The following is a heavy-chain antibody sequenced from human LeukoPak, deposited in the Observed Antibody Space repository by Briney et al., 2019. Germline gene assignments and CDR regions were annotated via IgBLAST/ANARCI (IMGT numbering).Heavy chain of an antibody. CDR3: AKIFGVVIINDAFDI. CDR1: GFTFSSYA. Sequence: GGSLRLSCAASGFTFSSYAMSWVRQAPGKGLEWVSAISGSGGSTYYADSVKGRFTISRDNSKNTLYLQMNSLRAEDTVVYYCAKIFGVVIINDAFDIWGQGTMVTVSS. D-gene: IGHD3-3*01. CDR2: ISGSGGST. J-gene: IGHJ3*02. V-gene: IGHV3-23*01.